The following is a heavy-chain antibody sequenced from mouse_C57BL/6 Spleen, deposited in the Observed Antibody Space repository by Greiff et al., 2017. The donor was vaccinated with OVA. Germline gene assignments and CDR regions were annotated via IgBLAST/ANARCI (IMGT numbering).Heavy chain of an antibody. Sequence: QVQLKESGAELARPGASVKLSCKASGYTFTSYGISWVKQRTGQGLEWIGEIYPRSGNTYYNEKFKGKATLTADKSSSTAYMELRSLTSEDSAVYFCARWLLIAYWGQGTLVTVSA. CDR3: ARWLLIAY. V-gene: IGHV1-81*01. CDR1: GYTFTSYG. D-gene: IGHD2-3*01. J-gene: IGHJ3*01. CDR2: IYPRSGNT.